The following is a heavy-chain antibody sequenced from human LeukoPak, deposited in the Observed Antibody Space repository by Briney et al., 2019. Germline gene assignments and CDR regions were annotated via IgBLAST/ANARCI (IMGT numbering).Heavy chain of an antibody. J-gene: IGHJ3*02. CDR1: GFTFSSYD. Sequence: PGGSLRLSCAASGFTFSSYDMHWVRQAAGKGLEGVSAIGTAGDTYYPGSVKGRFTISRENAKNSLYLQMNSLRAGDTAVYYCARDSGYGGNSPGAFDIWGQGTMVTVSS. CDR3: ARDSGYGGNSPGAFDI. V-gene: IGHV3-13*01. D-gene: IGHD4-23*01. CDR2: IGTAGDT.